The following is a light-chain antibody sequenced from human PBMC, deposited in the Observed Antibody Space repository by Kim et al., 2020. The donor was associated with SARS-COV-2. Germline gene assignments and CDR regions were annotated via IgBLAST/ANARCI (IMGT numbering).Light chain of an antibody. Sequence: APGTGARITCGGNDNGSRSVQRYQQKPGQAPVLVIYYDSDRPSGIPQRFSGSNSGNTATLTISRVEAGDEADYYCQVWDSSSEHRVFGGGTKLTVL. CDR1: DNGSRS. CDR2: YDS. CDR3: QVWDSSSEHRV. J-gene: IGLJ3*02. V-gene: IGLV3-21*04.